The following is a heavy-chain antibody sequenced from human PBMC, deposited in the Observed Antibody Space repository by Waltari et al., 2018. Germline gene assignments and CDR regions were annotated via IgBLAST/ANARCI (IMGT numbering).Heavy chain of an antibody. Sequence: QVTLKESGPALMKPTQTLTLTCPFSGFSLSTSGMGWGWIRQPSRKTLEWLAHIYWDDDKRYSTSLRNRLTISKDTSKNQVVLTMTNMDPVDTATYYCARSDRGFDYWGQGVLVTVSS. CDR2: IYWDDDK. CDR1: GFSLSTSGMG. V-gene: IGHV2-5*02. J-gene: IGHJ4*02. CDR3: ARSDRGFDY. D-gene: IGHD3-16*02.